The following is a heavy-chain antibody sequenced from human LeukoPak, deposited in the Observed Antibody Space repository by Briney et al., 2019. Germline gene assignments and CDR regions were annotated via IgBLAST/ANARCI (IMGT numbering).Heavy chain of an antibody. CDR1: GGSISSYY. V-gene: IGHV4-4*07. J-gene: IGHJ3*02. CDR3: ARHLGYCSSTSCYWHAFDI. CDR2: IYTSGST. Sequence: PSGTLSLTCTVSGGSISSYYWSWIRQPARKGLEWIGRIYTSGSTNYNPSLKSRVTMSVDTSKNQFSLKLSSVTAADTAVYYCARHLGYCSSTSCYWHAFDIWGQGTMVTVSS. D-gene: IGHD2-2*01.